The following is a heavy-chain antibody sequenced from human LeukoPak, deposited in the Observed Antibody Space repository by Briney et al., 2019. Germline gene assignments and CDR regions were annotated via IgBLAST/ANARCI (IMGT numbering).Heavy chain of an antibody. CDR3: ARGNYLGDYSYFDY. J-gene: IGHJ4*02. D-gene: IGHD4-17*01. CDR1: GGSISSGSYY. V-gene: IGHV4-61*02. Sequence: SETLSLTCTVSGGSISSGSYYWSWIRQPAGKGLEWIGRIYTSGSTSYNPSLKSRVTISVDTSKNQFSLKLSSVTAADTAVYYCARGNYLGDYSYFDYWGQGTLVTVSS. CDR2: IYTSGST.